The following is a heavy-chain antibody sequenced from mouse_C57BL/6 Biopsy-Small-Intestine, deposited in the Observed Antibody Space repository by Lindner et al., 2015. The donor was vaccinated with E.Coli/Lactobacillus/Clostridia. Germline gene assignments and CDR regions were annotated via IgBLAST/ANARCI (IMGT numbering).Heavy chain of an antibody. V-gene: IGHV5-17*01. CDR1: GFTFSDYG. J-gene: IGHJ4*01. Sequence: VQLQESGGDLLKPGGSLKLSCAASGFTFSDYGMHWVRQAPEKGLEWIAYISSGSSTIYYADTVKGRFTISRDNAKNTLFLQVTSLRSEDTAMYYCARPFYYAMDYWGQGTSVTVSS. CDR3: ARPFYYAMDY. CDR2: ISSGSSTI.